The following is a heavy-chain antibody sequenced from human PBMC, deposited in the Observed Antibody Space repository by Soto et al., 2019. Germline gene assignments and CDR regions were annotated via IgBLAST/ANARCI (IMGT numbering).Heavy chain of an antibody. Sequence: LRLSCAASGFTFSSYAMSWVRQAPGKGLEWVSAISGSGGSTYYADSVKGRFTISGDNSKNTLYLQMNSLRAEDTAVYYCARQSERWLQPFDYWGQGTLVTVSS. CDR2: ISGSGGST. D-gene: IGHD5-12*01. V-gene: IGHV3-23*01. CDR1: GFTFSSYA. CDR3: ARQSERWLQPFDY. J-gene: IGHJ4*02.